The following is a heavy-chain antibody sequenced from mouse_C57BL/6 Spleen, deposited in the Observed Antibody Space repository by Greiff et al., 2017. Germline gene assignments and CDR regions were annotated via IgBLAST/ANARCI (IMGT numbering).Heavy chain of an antibody. J-gene: IGHJ2*01. D-gene: IGHD1-1*01. Sequence: QVQLQQSGAELVKPGASVKISCKASGYAFSSYWMHWVKQRPGQGLEWIGEIDPSDSYTNYNQKFKGKSTLTVDKSSSTAYMQLSSLTSEDSAVYYGARGGSSYVSDYWGQGTTLTVSS. CDR2: IDPSDSYT. CDR3: ARGGSSYVSDY. V-gene: IGHV1-69*01. CDR1: GYAFSSYW.